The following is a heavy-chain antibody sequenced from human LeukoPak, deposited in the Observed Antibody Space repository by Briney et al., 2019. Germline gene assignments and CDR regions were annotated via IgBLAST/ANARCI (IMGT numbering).Heavy chain of an antibody. CDR2: IYSGGNI. J-gene: IGHJ4*02. CDR3: ARQNTPHGNFDY. D-gene: IGHD1-26*01. CDR1: GFTVSSTY. Sequence: GGSLRLSCAASGFTVSSTYMSWVRQAPGKGLEWVSVIYSGGNIYYIDSVKGRFTISRDTSKNTLYLQMNSLRAEDTAVYYCARQNTPHGNFDYWGQGTLVTVSS. V-gene: IGHV3-53*01.